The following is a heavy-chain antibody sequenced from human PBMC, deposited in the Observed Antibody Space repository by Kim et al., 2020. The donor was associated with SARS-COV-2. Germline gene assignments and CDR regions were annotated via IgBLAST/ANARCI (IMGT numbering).Heavy chain of an antibody. CDR2: IYYSGST. CDR3: ARSSGGSPPYYYYGMDV. CDR1: GGSISSGGYY. Sequence: SETLSLTCTVSGGSISSGGYYWSWIRQHPGKGLEWIGYIYYSGSTYYNPSLKSRVTISVDTSKNQFSLKLSSVTAADTAVYYCARSSGGSPPYYYYGMDVWGQGTTVTVSS. D-gene: IGHD2-15*01. V-gene: IGHV4-31*03. J-gene: IGHJ6*02.